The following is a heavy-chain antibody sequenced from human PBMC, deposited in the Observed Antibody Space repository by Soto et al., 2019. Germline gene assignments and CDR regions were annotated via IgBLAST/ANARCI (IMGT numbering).Heavy chain of an antibody. CDR1: GYTFTSYG. Sequence: QVQLVQSGPDLKRPGASMKVSCKASGYTFTSYGISWVRQAPGQGLEWMAWISPLKGRTQYSQKAQGRVTLSTDTSSNTAYMEMTTLRVDDTGVYNCALDYGDRTEDFKPWGKGTLVTVS. J-gene: IGHJ1*01. CDR3: ALDYGDRTEDFKP. CDR2: ISPLKGRT. V-gene: IGHV1-18*04. D-gene: IGHD4-17*01.